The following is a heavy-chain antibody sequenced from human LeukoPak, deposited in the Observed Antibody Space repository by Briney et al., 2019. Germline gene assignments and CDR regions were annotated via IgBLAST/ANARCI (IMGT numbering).Heavy chain of an antibody. CDR2: ISSSGSTI. CDR3: ARDRYYGSGSYYRSLAFDI. D-gene: IGHD3-10*01. CDR1: GFTFSSYE. V-gene: IGHV3-48*03. J-gene: IGHJ3*02. Sequence: PGGSLRLSCAASGFTFSSYEMNWVRQAPGKGLEWVSYISSSGSTIYYADSVKGRFTISRDNAKNSLYLQMNSLRAEDTAVYYCARDRYYGSGSYYRSLAFDIWGQGTMVTVSS.